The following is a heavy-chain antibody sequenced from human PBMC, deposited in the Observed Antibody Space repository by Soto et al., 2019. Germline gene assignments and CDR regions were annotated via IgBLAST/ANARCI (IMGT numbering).Heavy chain of an antibody. J-gene: IGHJ6*02. CDR1: GFTFSSYG. CDR3: AKSGGYYGMDV. V-gene: IGHV3-30*18. Sequence: QVPLVESGGGVVQPGRSLRLSCAASGFTFSSYGMHWVRQAPGKGLEWVAVISYDGSNKYYADSVKGRFTISRDNSKNTLYLQMNSLRAEDTAVYYCAKSGGYYGMDVWGQGTTVTVSS. CDR2: ISYDGSNK.